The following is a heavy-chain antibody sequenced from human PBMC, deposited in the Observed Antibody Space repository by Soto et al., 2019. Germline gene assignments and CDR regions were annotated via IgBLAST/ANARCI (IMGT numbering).Heavy chain of an antibody. Sequence: ASVKVSCKASGYTFTANALHWVRQGPGQGLEWMGWINPDKGNTKYSQNFQGRVTFTRDTSASTAYMELSNLRSEDTAVYYCARGIESKAAAPPFDPWGQGSLVTVSS. CDR1: GYTFTANA. D-gene: IGHD6-13*01. J-gene: IGHJ5*02. CDR2: INPDKGNT. CDR3: ARGIESKAAAPPFDP. V-gene: IGHV1-3*01.